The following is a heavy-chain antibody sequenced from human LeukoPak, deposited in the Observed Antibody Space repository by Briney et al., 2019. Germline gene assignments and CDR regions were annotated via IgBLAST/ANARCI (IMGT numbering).Heavy chain of an antibody. J-gene: IGHJ4*02. V-gene: IGHV3-23*01. CDR3: ARDMRRFLVYGDYVPPDYFDY. CDR1: GFRFSSYA. CDR2: ISGSGVST. D-gene: IGHD4-17*01. Sequence: PGGSLRLACAASGFRFSSYAMSWVRQAPGKGLEWVSAISGSGVSTYYADSVKGRFTVSRDNSKNTLYLQMNSLRAEDTAVYYCARDMRRFLVYGDYVPPDYFDYWGQGTLVTVSS.